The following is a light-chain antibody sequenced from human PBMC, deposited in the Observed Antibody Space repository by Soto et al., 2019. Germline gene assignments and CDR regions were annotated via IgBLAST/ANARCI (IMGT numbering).Light chain of an antibody. CDR3: QHYGGSMYS. J-gene: IGKJ2*03. Sequence: EIVLTQSLGTLSLSLGERATLSCRASQSVTSSYLAWYQQKPGQAPRLLIYGASTRATGIPDRFSGSGSGTDFTLTVTRLEPEDFAVYYCQHYGGSMYSFGQGTKLEIK. CDR1: QSVTSSY. V-gene: IGKV3-20*01. CDR2: GAS.